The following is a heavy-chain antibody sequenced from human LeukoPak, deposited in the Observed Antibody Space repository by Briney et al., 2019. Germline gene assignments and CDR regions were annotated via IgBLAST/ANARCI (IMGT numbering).Heavy chain of an antibody. CDR1: GGTFSRYA. CDR3: ATDPWLSYYDSSGYFRQPYYFDY. D-gene: IGHD3-22*01. J-gene: IGHJ4*02. V-gene: IGHV1-69*04. CDR2: IIPILGIA. Sequence: SVKVSCKASGGTFSRYAISWVRQAPGQGLEWMGKIIPILGIAQYAQKFQGRDTITADKSPSTPYMELSRLRSENTAVCYCATDPWLSYYDSSGYFRQPYYFDYWGQGTLVTVSS.